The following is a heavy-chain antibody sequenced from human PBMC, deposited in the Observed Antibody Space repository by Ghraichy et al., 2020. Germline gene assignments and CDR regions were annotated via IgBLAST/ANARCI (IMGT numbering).Heavy chain of an antibody. CDR3: ASGIVATQIDY. J-gene: IGHJ4*02. CDR2: ISSSSSTI. CDR1: GFTFSSYS. D-gene: IGHD5-12*01. V-gene: IGHV3-48*01. Sequence: GESLNISCAASGFTFSSYSMNWVRQAPGKGLEWVSYISSSSSTIYYADSVKGRFTISRDNSKNTLYLQMNSLRTEDTAVYYCASGIVATQIDYWGQGTLVTVSS.